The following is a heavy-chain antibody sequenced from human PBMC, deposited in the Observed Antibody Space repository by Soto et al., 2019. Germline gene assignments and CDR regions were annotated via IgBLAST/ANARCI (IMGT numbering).Heavy chain of an antibody. J-gene: IGHJ4*02. V-gene: IGHV4-59*01. Sequence: PSETLYLTSSVSGGSIRDYYWSWIRQPPGRGLEWIGYIYKGGSTNYNPSLKSRGTISVDTSKNLFSLKLSSVTAADTAVYYCARDQNGSPHFDYWGQGTLVTVSS. D-gene: IGHD1-26*01. CDR2: IYKGGST. CDR1: GGSIRDYY. CDR3: ARDQNGSPHFDY.